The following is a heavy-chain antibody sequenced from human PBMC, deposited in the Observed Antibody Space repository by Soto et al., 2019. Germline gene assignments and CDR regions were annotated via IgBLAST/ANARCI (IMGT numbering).Heavy chain of an antibody. J-gene: IGHJ4*01. D-gene: IGHD5-12*01. CDR2: ISYSVNT. CDR3: AGLRGYSGSPIDY. V-gene: IGHV4-59*01. Sequence: SETLSLTCTVSGGSIISGFWSWIRQPPGKGLEWIGYISYSVNTNYNPSLKSRVTMSVDTPKNQFSLRLSSVTTADTAVYYCAGLRGYSGSPIDYWGHGTLVTVSS. CDR1: GGSIISGF.